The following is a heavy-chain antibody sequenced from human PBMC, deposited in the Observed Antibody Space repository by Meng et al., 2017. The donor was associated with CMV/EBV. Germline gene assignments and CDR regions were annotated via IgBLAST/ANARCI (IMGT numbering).Heavy chain of an antibody. Sequence: SETLSLTCTVSGGSISSYYWGWIRQPPGKGLEWIGSIYYSGSTYYNPSLKSRVTISVDTSKNQFSLKLSSVTAADTAVYYCASDQGSGWYYYYYGMDVWGQGTTVTVSS. CDR2: IYYSGST. J-gene: IGHJ6*02. CDR3: ASDQGSGWYYYYYGMDV. V-gene: IGHV4-39*07. D-gene: IGHD6-19*01. CDR1: GGSISSYY.